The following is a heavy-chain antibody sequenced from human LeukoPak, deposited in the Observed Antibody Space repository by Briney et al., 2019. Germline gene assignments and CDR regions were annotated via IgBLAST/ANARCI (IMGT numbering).Heavy chain of an antibody. Sequence: GGSLRLSCAASGFTFNSYWMHWVRQAPGRGLLWVSRINTDGSSTHYADSVKGRLTISRDNAKNMLYLQMNGLRAEDAAVYYCVVWGEDSSGHRFDHWGQGTLVTVSS. CDR3: VVWGEDSSGHRFDH. V-gene: IGHV3-74*01. CDR2: INTDGSST. J-gene: IGHJ4*02. CDR1: GFTFNSYW. D-gene: IGHD3-22*01.